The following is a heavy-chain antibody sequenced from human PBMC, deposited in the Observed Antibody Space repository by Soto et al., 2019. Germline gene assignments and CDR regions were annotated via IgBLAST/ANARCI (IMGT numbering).Heavy chain of an antibody. CDR3: VREAVSGRGDIDY. CDR1: GFTLSNFW. J-gene: IGHJ4*02. V-gene: IGHV3-74*01. CDR2: INSDGSST. Sequence: EVQLVESGGGLVQPGGSLRLSCGTSGFTLSNFWMQWVRQAPGKGLVWVSRINSDGSSTSYADSVKGRFTISRDNAKSTLGLQMNSLRAEDTAVYYCVREAVSGRGDIDYWGQGTLVTVSS. D-gene: IGHD2-21*01.